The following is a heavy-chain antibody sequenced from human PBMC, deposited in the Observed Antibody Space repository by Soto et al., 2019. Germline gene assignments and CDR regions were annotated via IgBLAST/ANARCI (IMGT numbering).Heavy chain of an antibody. V-gene: IGHV5-51*01. Sequence: ESLKISCKGSGYIFATYWIGWVRQMPGKGLEWMGIIYPGDSDTNYSPSFEGQVTISVDKSISTAYLQWGSLKASDTAMYYCARRLRRGTCDYLGQGTLVTVSS. CDR1: GYIFATYW. CDR2: IYPGDSDT. J-gene: IGHJ4*02. D-gene: IGHD3-16*01. CDR3: ARRLRRGTCDY.